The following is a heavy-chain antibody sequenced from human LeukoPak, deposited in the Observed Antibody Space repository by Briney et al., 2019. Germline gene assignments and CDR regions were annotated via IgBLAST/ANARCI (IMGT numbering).Heavy chain of an antibody. D-gene: IGHD1-26*01. Sequence: SETLSLTCTVSGNSISSYYWSWIRQPAGKGLEWIGRIYTSGSTNYNPSLKSRVTISVDTSKNQFSLKLSSVTAADTAVYYCARGVAFGSYYRSGMDVWGQGTTVTVSS. V-gene: IGHV4-4*07. CDR1: GNSISSYY. CDR2: IYTSGST. CDR3: ARGVAFGSYYRSGMDV. J-gene: IGHJ6*02.